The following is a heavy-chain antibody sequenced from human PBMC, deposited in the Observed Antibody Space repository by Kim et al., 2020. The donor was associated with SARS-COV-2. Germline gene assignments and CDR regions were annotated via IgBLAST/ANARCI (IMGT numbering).Heavy chain of an antibody. CDR1: GFTFSSYE. CDR3: ARSGYSSSWSKYYYYDYGLDV. Sequence: GGSLRLSCAASGFTFSSYEMNWVRQAPGKGLEWVSYISSSSSSIYYADSVKGRFTISRDNAKNSLYLQMNSLRAEDTAVYYCARSGYSSSWSKYYYYDYGLDVWGQGTTVTVSS. D-gene: IGHD6-13*01. V-gene: IGHV3-48*03. CDR2: ISSSSSSI. J-gene: IGHJ6*02.